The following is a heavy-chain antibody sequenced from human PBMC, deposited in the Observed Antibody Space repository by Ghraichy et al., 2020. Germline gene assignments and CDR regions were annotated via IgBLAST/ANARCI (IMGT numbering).Heavy chain of an antibody. Sequence: GGSLRLSCAASGFTFSSYTMSWVRQAPGKELEWVSAISGSGGSTYYADSVKGRFTISRDNSKNTLYLQMNSLRAEDTAVYYCAKDLNYYDSSVPDRFDYWGQGSLFNVSS. V-gene: IGHV3-23*01. D-gene: IGHD3-22*01. CDR2: ISGSGGST. J-gene: IGHJ4*02. CDR3: AKDLNYYDSSVPDRFDY. CDR1: GFTFSSYT.